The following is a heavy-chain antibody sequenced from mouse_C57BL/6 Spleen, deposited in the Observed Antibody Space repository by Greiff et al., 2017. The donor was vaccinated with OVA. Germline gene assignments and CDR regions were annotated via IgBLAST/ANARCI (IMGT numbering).Heavy chain of an antibody. Sequence: EVKLVESGGGLVKPGGSLKLSCAASGFTFSDYGMHWVRQAPEKGLEWVAYISSGSSTIYYADTVKGRFTISRDNAKNTLFLQMTSLRSEDTAMYYCATNWEGYFDVWGTGTTVTVSS. J-gene: IGHJ1*03. V-gene: IGHV5-17*01. CDR2: ISSGSSTI. CDR3: ATNWEGYFDV. D-gene: IGHD4-1*01. CDR1: GFTFSDYG.